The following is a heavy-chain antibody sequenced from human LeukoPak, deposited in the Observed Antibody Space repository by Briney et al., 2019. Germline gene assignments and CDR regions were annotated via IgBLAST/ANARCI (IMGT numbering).Heavy chain of an antibody. CDR1: GGSISSYY. V-gene: IGHV4-4*07. D-gene: IGHD3-22*01. CDR2: IYTSGST. Sequence: SETLSLTCTVSGGSISSYYCSWIRQPAGKGLEWIGRIYTSGSTNYNPSLKSRVTMSVDTSKNQFSLKLSSVTAADTAVYYCARVGFYDSSGYFDYWGQGTLVTVSS. CDR3: ARVGFYDSSGYFDY. J-gene: IGHJ4*02.